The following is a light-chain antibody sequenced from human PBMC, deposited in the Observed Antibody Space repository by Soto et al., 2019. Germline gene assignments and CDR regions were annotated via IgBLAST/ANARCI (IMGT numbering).Light chain of an antibody. CDR1: SSDVGCYNY. CDR3: CSSTTNTTRQLG. V-gene: IGLV2-14*03. CDR2: DVS. Sequence: QSARTQRASVSGCPGQSITISCTGTSSDVGCYNYVSWYQHRPGKVPKLMLYDVSSRPSGVSNRFSGSKSGNTASLTISALQPEAEADYYCCSSTTNTTRQLGFGTGTKATV. J-gene: IGLJ1*01.